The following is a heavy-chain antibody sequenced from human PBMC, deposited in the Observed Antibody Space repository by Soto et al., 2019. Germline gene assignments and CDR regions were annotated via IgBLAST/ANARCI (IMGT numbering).Heavy chain of an antibody. J-gene: IGHJ6*02. Sequence: PGGSLRLSCAASGFTFSSYGMHWVRQAPGKGLEWVAVIWYDGSNKYYADSVKGRFTISRDNSKNTLYLQMNSLRAEDTAVYYCARDGIAAYYYGMDVWGQGTTVTVYS. D-gene: IGHD6-13*01. CDR1: GFTFSSYG. V-gene: IGHV3-33*01. CDR2: IWYDGSNK. CDR3: ARDGIAAYYYGMDV.